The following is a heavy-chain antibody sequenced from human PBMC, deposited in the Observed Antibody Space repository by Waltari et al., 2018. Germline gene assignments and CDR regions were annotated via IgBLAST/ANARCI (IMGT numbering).Heavy chain of an antibody. J-gene: IGHJ4*02. Sequence: EVQLVESGGALVQPGGSLRVSCVDSGFTFSRQNMYWVRQAPGKGLWWVSEIGSGSGTIDYADSVKGRVTISRDNAKSSLFLQMNGLGAEDTAVYYCARQGGGGWYIDSWGQGTLVTVSS. CDR1: GFTFSRQN. D-gene: IGHD2-15*01. V-gene: IGHV3-48*01. CDR2: IGSGSGTI. CDR3: ARQGGGGWYIDS.